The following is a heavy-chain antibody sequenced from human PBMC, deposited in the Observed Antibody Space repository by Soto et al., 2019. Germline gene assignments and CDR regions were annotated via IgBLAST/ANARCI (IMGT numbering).Heavy chain of an antibody. CDR3: ARMKVDSYQFYYAMD. V-gene: IGHV2-26*01. J-gene: IGHJ6*01. D-gene: IGHD3-9*01. CDR2: IFSDNER. Sequence: GHTLVNTTDTLTLTCTLPGFSLTTAKMGVSWIRQPPGKALEWLAHIFSDNERSYSTSLQGRLTISKDTSGSQVVLSMTNVDPVDTATYYCARMKVDSYQFYYAMD. CDR1: GFSLTTAKMG.